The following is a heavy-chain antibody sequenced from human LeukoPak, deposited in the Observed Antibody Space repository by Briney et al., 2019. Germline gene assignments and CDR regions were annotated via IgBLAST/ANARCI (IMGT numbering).Heavy chain of an antibody. J-gene: IGHJ3*02. CDR2: MYYSGIT. CDR1: GGSVSAYY. Sequence: SETLSLTCTVSGGSVSAYYWSWIRQSPGKGLEWIAYMYYSGITDYNPSLKSRVTMSVDTSKNQFSLKLSSVTAADTAVYYCARHKYSSGWPPEGAFDIWGQGTMVTVSS. D-gene: IGHD6-19*01. V-gene: IGHV4-59*08. CDR3: ARHKYSSGWPPEGAFDI.